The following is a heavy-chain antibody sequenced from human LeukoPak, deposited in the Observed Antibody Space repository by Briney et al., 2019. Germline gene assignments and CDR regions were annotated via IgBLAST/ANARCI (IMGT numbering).Heavy chain of an antibody. D-gene: IGHD6-19*01. V-gene: IGHV3-30*02. CDR3: ARDTDTGYSSGWVLTS. CDR1: GFTFSNYG. CDR2: IRYDGSDK. J-gene: IGHJ4*02. Sequence: AGGSLRLSCAASGFTFSNYGMYWVRQAPGKGLEWVAFIRYDGSDKYYADSMKGRFTISRDNSKNTLYLQMNSLRAEDTAVYYCARDTDTGYSSGWVLTSWGQGTLVTVSS.